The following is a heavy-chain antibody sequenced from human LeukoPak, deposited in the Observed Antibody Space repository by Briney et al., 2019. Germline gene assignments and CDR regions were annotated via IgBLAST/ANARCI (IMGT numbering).Heavy chain of an antibody. V-gene: IGHV3-23*01. CDR1: GFTFSSYE. CDR3: AKDHSSGWPDCFDY. J-gene: IGHJ4*02. Sequence: GGSLRLSCAASGFTFSSYEMNWVRQAPGKGLQWVSAISGSGGGTYYADSVKGRFTISRDNSKNTLYLQMNSLRAEDTAVYYCAKDHSSGWPDCFDYWGQGALVTVSS. D-gene: IGHD6-19*01. CDR2: ISGSGGGT.